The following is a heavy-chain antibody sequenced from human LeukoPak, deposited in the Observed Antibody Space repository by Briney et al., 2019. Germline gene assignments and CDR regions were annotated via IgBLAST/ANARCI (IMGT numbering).Heavy chain of an antibody. V-gene: IGHV1-8*02. CDR3: ARDGYDYVWGSYRYYY. D-gene: IGHD3-16*02. CDR2: MNPNSGNT. J-gene: IGHJ4*02. Sequence: ASVKVSCKASGYTFASYDINWVRQATGQGLEWMGWMNPNSGNTGYAQKFQGRVTMTTDTSTSTAYMELRSLRSDDTAVYYCARDGYDYVWGSYRYYYWGQGTLVTVSS. CDR1: GYTFASYD.